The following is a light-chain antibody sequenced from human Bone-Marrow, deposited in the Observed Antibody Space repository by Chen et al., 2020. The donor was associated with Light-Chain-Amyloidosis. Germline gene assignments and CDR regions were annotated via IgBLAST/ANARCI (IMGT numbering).Light chain of an antibody. Sequence: EIEMTQSPATLSVSPGERATLSCMASQSVSSNLAWYQQKPGQAPRLLIYGASTRATGIPARFSGSGSGTEFTLTISSLQSEDFAVYYCQQYNTWPPVYTFGQGTKLEIK. CDR1: QSVSSN. J-gene: IGKJ2*01. V-gene: IGKV3-15*01. CDR2: GAS. CDR3: QQYNTWPPVYT.